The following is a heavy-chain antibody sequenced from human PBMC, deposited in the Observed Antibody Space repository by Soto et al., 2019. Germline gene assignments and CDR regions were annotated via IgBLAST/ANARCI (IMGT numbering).Heavy chain of an antibody. D-gene: IGHD6-19*01. CDR2: IYYSGST. Sequence: SETLSLTCTVSGGSISSYYWSWIRQPPGKELEWIGYIYYSGSTNYNPSLKSRVTISVDTSKNQFSLKLSSVTAADTAVYYCSRELTGIAVAGSFDPWGQGTQVTVSS. V-gene: IGHV4-59*01. CDR1: GGSISSYY. CDR3: SRELTGIAVAGSFDP. J-gene: IGHJ5*02.